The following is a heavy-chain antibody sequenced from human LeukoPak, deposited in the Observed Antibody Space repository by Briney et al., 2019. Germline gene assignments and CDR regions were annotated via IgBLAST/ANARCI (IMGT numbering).Heavy chain of an antibody. CDR3: ARDGKEDGYSYPWLVLDY. V-gene: IGHV3-21*01. J-gene: IGHJ4*02. CDR1: GFTFSSYS. Sequence: GGSLRLSCAASGFTFSSYSMNWVRQAPGKGLEWVSSISSSSSYIYYADSVKGRFTISRDNAKNSLYLQMNSLRAEDTAVYYCARDGKEDGYSYPWLVLDYWGQGTLVTVSS. D-gene: IGHD5-18*01. CDR2: ISSSSSYI.